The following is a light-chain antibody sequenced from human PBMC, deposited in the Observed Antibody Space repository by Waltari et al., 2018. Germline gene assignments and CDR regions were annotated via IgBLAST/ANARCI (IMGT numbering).Light chain of an antibody. CDR2: DVS. V-gene: IGLV2-11*01. CDR3: CSYADNNTYL. J-gene: IGLJ1*01. Sequence: QSALTQPRSVSGSPGQSVTISCTGTSSDVGSYLYVSWYQQRPGKAPKLLIYDVSYRPSGVPGRFSGSKSGNTASLSISGLQAEDEAEYYCCSYADNNTYLFGTGTQVTV. CDR1: SSDVGSYLY.